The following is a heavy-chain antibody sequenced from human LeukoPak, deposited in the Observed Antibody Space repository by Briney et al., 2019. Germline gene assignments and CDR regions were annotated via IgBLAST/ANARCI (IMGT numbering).Heavy chain of an antibody. Sequence: ASVEVSCKASGYTFTSYSLHWVRQAPGQRLEWMGWINVGDGDTKYSQKFQGRVTITRDTSASTVYMELSGLRSEDTAVYYCARSIAATDNTYWGQGTLVTVSS. J-gene: IGHJ4*02. CDR2: INVGDGDT. CDR1: GYTFTSYS. V-gene: IGHV1-3*01. D-gene: IGHD6-13*01. CDR3: ARSIAATDNTY.